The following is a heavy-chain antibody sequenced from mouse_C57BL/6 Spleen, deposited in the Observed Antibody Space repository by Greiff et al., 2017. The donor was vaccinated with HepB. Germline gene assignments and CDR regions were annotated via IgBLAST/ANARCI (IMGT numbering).Heavy chain of an antibody. D-gene: IGHD1-1*01. Sequence: EVQVVESGGGLVKPGGSLKLSCAASGFTFSDYGMHWVRQAPEKGLEWVAYISSGSSTIYYADTVKGRFTISRDNAKNTLFLQMTSLRSDDTAMYYCSRGDYGLYAMDYWGQGTSVTVAS. CDR1: GFTFSDYG. J-gene: IGHJ4*01. V-gene: IGHV5-17*01. CDR3: SRGDYGLYAMDY. CDR2: ISSGSSTI.